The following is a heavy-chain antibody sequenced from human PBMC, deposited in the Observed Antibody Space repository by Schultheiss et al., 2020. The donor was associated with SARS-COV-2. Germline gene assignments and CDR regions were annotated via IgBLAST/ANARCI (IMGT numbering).Heavy chain of an antibody. D-gene: IGHD3-9*01. V-gene: IGHV4-61*08. J-gene: IGHJ6*02. CDR1: GGSISSGDYY. CDR3: ARDRLRYFDWLLDYYGMDV. CDR2: IYYSGST. Sequence: SETLSLTCTVSGGSISSGDYYWSWIRQPPGKGLEWIGYIYYSGSTNYNPSLKSRVTISVDTSKNQFSLKLPSVTAADTAVYYCARDRLRYFDWLLDYYGMDVWGQGTTVTVSS.